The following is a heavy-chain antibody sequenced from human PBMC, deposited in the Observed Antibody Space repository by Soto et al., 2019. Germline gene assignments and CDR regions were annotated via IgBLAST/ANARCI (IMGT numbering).Heavy chain of an antibody. J-gene: IGHJ4*02. CDR1: GFTFSSYG. D-gene: IGHD1-26*01. Sequence: QVQLVESGGGVVQPGRSLRLSCAASGFTFSSYGIHWVHQAPGKGLEWVALISYDGTNKHYADSVKGRFTISRDSSKNTLYLQINSLRTEDTAVYYCAKDERGEFRRVGATIVWGCIDYWGQGTLVTVSS. CDR2: ISYDGTNK. CDR3: AKDERGEFRRVGATIVWGCIDY. V-gene: IGHV3-30*18.